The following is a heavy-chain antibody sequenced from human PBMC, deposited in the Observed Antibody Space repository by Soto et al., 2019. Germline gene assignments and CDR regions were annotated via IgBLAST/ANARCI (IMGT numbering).Heavy chain of an antibody. Sequence: HPGGSLRLSCAASGFTFSTFSMNWVRQAPGRGLEWISYISGGGRPISYADSVKGRFTISIDNAKNSLYLQMDSLTDEDTAVYYCARDLGWAFDSWGQGTLVTVSS. D-gene: IGHD6-19*01. CDR1: GFTFSTFS. J-gene: IGHJ4*02. CDR2: ISGGGRPI. V-gene: IGHV3-48*02. CDR3: ARDLGWAFDS.